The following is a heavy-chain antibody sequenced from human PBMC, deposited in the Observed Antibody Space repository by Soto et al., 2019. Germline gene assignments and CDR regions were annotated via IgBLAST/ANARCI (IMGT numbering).Heavy chain of an antibody. CDR3: ARVAVAGTRVDY. CDR1: GGSISSSNW. D-gene: IGHD6-19*01. CDR2: IYHSGRT. J-gene: IGHJ4*02. Sequence: QVQLQESGPGLVKPSGTLSLTCAVSGGSISSSNWWSWVRQPPGKGLEGIGEIYHSGRTNYNPSLQMRVTIAVDKSKNQFSLKLLSVPAAATAVCYCARVAVAGTRVDYWGQGTLVTVSS. V-gene: IGHV4-4*02.